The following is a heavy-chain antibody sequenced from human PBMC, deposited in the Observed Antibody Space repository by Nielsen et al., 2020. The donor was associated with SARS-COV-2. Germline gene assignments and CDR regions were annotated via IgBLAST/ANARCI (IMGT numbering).Heavy chain of an antibody. D-gene: IGHD3-22*01. CDR2: MYYSGST. V-gene: IGHV4-59*08. CDR1: GGSISSYY. J-gene: IGHJ4*02. CDR3: ARHFLYGDSSGYLDY. Sequence: SETLSLTCTVSGGSISSYYWSWIRQPPGKGLEWIGYMYYSGSTNYNPSPKSRVTISVDTSKNQFSLKLSSVTAADTAVYYCARHFLYGDSSGYLDYWGQGTLVTVSS.